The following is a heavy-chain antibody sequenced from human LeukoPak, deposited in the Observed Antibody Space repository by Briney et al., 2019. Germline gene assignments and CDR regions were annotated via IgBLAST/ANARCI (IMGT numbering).Heavy chain of an antibody. Sequence: PGGSLRLSCAASGFTFSSYGMHWVRQAPGKGLEWVAFIRYDGSNKYYADSVKGRFTISRDNAKNSLYLQMNSLRAEDTALYYCAKAGYCSSTSCYDAFDIWGQGTMVTVSS. CDR2: IRYDGSNK. D-gene: IGHD2-2*01. J-gene: IGHJ3*02. CDR3: AKAGYCSSTSCYDAFDI. V-gene: IGHV3-30*02. CDR1: GFTFSSYG.